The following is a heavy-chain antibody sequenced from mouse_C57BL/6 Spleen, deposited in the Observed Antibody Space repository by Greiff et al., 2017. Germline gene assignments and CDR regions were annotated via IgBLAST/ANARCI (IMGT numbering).Heavy chain of an antibody. CDR3: ARHEDSGYYNFDD. V-gene: IGHV1-62-2*01. D-gene: IGHD2-3*01. Sequence: VQLQQSGAELVKPGASVKLSCKASGYTFTEYTIHWVKQRSGQGLEWIGWFYPGSGSITYTEKFQDKATLTAANSSSTVYMELSRLTYEDSAIYVCARHEDSGYYNFDDWGQGTTLTVSS. CDR1: GYTFTEYT. CDR2: FYPGSGSI. J-gene: IGHJ2*01.